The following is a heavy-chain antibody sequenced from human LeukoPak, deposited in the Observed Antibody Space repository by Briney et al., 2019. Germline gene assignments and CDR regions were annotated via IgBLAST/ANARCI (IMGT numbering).Heavy chain of an antibody. CDR2: ISSSSSYI. J-gene: IGHJ4*02. D-gene: IGHD3-22*01. Sequence: GGSLRLSCAASGFTFSSYSMNWVRQAPGKGLEWVSSISSSSSYIYYADSVKGRITISRDNAKNSLYLQMNSLRAEDTAVYYCARDLIYYDSSGSDYWGQGTLVTVSS. V-gene: IGHV3-21*01. CDR1: GFTFSSYS. CDR3: ARDLIYYDSSGSDY.